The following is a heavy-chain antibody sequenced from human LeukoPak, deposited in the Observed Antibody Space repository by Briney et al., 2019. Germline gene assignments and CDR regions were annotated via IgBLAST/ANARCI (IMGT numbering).Heavy chain of an antibody. CDR1: GGSISSSSYY. J-gene: IGHJ5*02. D-gene: IGHD2-2*02. V-gene: IGHV4-39*07. Sequence: SETLSLTCTVSGGSISSSSYYWGWIRQPPGKGLEWIGSIYYSGSTYYNPSLESRVTISVDTSKNQFSLKLSSVTAADTAVYYCARDRGIVVVPAAIQRYNLFDPWGQGTLVTVSS. CDR2: IYYSGST. CDR3: ARDRGIVVVPAAIQRYNLFDP.